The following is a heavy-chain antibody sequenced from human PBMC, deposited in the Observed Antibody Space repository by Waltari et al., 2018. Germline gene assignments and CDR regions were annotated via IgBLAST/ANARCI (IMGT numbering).Heavy chain of an antibody. CDR3: ARQAARNFDY. Sequence: QVQLVQSGAEVKKPGASVNVSCKASGYNFIGYYIHWVRQAPGQGFEWMGWINPNTGGTKYAQKYQGRVTLTRDTSISTAYMELSSLGSDDMAVFYCARQAARNFDYWGQGTLVTVSS. V-gene: IGHV1-2*02. CDR2: INPNTGGT. CDR1: GYNFIGYY. J-gene: IGHJ4*02.